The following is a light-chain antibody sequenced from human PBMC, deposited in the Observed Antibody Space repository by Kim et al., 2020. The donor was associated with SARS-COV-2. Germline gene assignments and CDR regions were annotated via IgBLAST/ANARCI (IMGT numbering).Light chain of an antibody. CDR2: DVS. J-gene: IGLJ2*01. V-gene: IGLV2-14*03. CDR3: SSYTSSYVV. Sequence: QAASVSGSPGQSITISCTGTSSDVGGYNYVSWYQQHPGKAPKLMIYDVSNRPSGVSNRFSGSKSGNTASLTISGLQAEDEADYYCSSYTSSYVVFGG. CDR1: SSDVGGYNY.